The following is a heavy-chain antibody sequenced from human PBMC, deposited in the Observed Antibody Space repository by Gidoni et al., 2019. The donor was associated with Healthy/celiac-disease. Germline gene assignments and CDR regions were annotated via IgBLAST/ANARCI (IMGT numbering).Heavy chain of an antibody. D-gene: IGHD2-21*01. Sequence: QVQLVQSGAEVKKPGASVKVSCKASGVPFTGDYMHWVRQAPGQGLEWMGWINPNSGGTNYAQKFQGRVTMTRDTSISTAYMELSRLRSDDTAVYYCAREGGAHRELSRRSFDYWGQGTLVTVSS. J-gene: IGHJ4*02. CDR1: GVPFTGDY. CDR2: INPNSGGT. V-gene: IGHV1-2*02. CDR3: AREGGAHRELSRRSFDY.